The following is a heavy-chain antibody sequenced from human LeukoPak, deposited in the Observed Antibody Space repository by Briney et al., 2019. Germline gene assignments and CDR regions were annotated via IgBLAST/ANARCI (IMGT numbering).Heavy chain of an antibody. J-gene: IGHJ4*02. D-gene: IGHD4-17*01. V-gene: IGHV3-7*01. CDR3: ARDDYGDYEGPFDY. CDR2: IKQDGSEK. CDR1: GFTFSSYW. Sequence: GGSLRLSCAASGFTFSSYWMSWVRRAPGKGLEWVANIKQDGSEKYYVDSVKGRFTISRDNAKNSLYLQMNSLRAEDTAVYYCARDDYGDYEGPFDYWGQGTLVTV.